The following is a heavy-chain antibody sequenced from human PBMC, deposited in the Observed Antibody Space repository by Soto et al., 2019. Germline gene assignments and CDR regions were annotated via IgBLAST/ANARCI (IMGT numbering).Heavy chain of an antibody. CDR3: ARDVSIAAALYDY. CDR2: INAGNGNT. V-gene: IGHV1-3*05. D-gene: IGHD6-13*01. CDR1: GYTFTSYA. Sequence: QVQLVQSGAEEKKPGASVKVPCKASGYTFTSYAMHWVRQAPGQRLEWMGWINAGNGNTKYSQKFQGRVTITRDTSASTAYMELSSLRSEDTAVYYCARDVSIAAALYDYWGQGTLVTVSS. J-gene: IGHJ4*02.